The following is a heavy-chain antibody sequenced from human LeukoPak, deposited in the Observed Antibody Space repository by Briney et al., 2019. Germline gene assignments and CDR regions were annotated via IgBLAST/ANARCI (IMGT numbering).Heavy chain of an antibody. Sequence: GASVKVSCKASGYTFTSYGISWVRQAPGQGLEWMGWISAYNGNTNYAQKLQGRVTMTTDTSTSTAYMELRSLRSDDTAVYYCARARDGGSGWWKPVTHWGQGTLVTVSS. J-gene: IGHJ4*02. CDR2: ISAYNGNT. CDR1: GYTFTSYG. CDR3: ARARDGGSGWWKPVTH. D-gene: IGHD6-19*01. V-gene: IGHV1-18*04.